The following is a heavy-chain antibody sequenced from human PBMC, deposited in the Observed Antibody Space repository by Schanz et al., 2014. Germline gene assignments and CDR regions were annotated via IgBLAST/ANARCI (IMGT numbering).Heavy chain of an antibody. Sequence: VQLVESGGGVVQPGRSLRLSCAASGFTFSSYAMHWVRQAPGEGLVWVANIKLDGSEKYYVDSVKGRFTISRDNAKNSLYLQMNSLTAEDTAVYYCAKYGTGKGVSFEYWGQGTLVTVSS. D-gene: IGHD1-26*01. CDR2: IKLDGSEK. CDR1: GFTFSSYA. CDR3: AKYGTGKGVSFEY. J-gene: IGHJ4*02. V-gene: IGHV3-7*01.